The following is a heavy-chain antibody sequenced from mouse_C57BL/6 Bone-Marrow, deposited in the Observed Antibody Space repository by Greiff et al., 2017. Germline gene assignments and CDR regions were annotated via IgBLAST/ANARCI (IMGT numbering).Heavy chain of an antibody. V-gene: IGHV5-15*01. CDR3: AGKLGRGEAMDY. D-gene: IGHD4-1*01. J-gene: IGHJ4*01. Sequence: DVMLVESGGGLVQPGGSLKLSCAASGFTFSDYGMAWVRQAPRKGPEWVAFISNLAYSIYYADTVTGRFTISRANAKNTLYLEMSSLRSEDTAMYYCAGKLGRGEAMDYWGQGTSVTVSS. CDR2: ISNLAYSI. CDR1: GFTFSDYG.